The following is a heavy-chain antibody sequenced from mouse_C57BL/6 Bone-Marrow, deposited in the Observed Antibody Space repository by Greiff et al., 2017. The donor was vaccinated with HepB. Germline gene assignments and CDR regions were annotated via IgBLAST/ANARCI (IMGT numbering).Heavy chain of an antibody. J-gene: IGHJ2*01. CDR3: ARQGGLWLDYFDY. CDR1: GFTFSDYY. CDR2: ISNGGGST. D-gene: IGHD2-2*01. V-gene: IGHV5-12*01. Sequence: EVKLMESGGGLVQPGGSLKLSCAASGFTFSDYYMYWVRQTPEKRLEWVAYISNGGGSTYYPDTVKGRFTISRDNAKNTLYLQMSRLKSEDTAMYYCARQGGLWLDYFDYWGQGTTLTVSS.